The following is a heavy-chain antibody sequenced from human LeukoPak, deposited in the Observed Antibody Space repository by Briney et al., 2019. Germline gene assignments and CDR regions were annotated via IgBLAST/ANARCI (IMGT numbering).Heavy chain of an antibody. CDR2: IYYSGST. CDR3: ARDRGDSSGYDY. CDR1: GGSISSYY. Sequence: NPSETLSLTCTVSGGSISSYYWSWIRQPPGKGLEWIGYIYYSGSTNYNPSLKSRVTISVDTSKNQFSLKLSSVTAADTAVYYCARDRGDSSGYDYWGQGTLVTVSS. J-gene: IGHJ4*02. D-gene: IGHD3-22*01. V-gene: IGHV4-59*01.